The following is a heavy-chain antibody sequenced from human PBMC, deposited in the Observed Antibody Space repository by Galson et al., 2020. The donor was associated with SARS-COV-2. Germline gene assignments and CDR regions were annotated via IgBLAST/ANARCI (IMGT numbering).Heavy chain of an antibody. J-gene: IGHJ3*02. CDR2: IWYDGSNK. Sequence: GESLKISCAASGFTFSSYGMHWVRQAPGKGLEWVAVIWYDGSNKYYADSVKGRFTISRDNSKNTLYLQMNSLRAEDTAVYYCARDDDILTGYYLGAFDIWGQGTMVTVSS. CDR1: GFTFSSYG. D-gene: IGHD3-9*01. V-gene: IGHV3-33*01. CDR3: ARDDDILTGYYLGAFDI.